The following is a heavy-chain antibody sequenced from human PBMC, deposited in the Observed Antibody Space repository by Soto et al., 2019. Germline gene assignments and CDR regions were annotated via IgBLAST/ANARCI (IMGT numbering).Heavy chain of an antibody. J-gene: IGHJ4*02. V-gene: IGHV3-13*01. CDR1: GFSFSTYD. D-gene: IGHD3-16*01. Sequence: EVQLVESGGGLVQPGGSLRLSCAASGFSFSTYDMHWVRLIIGKGLEWVSAIGKAGDTYYTGSVKGRFTISRENAKNSLYLQMNSLRAGDTALYYCARRHGRGWGTFDYWGQGTLVTVSS. CDR2: IGKAGDT. CDR3: ARRHGRGWGTFDY.